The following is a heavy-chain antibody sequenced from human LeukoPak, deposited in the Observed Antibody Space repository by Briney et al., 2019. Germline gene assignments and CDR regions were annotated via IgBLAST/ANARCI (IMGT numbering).Heavy chain of an antibody. V-gene: IGHV3-33*06. J-gene: IGHJ4*02. D-gene: IGHD3-9*01. Sequence: PGRSLRLSCAASGFSFSSYGMHWVRQAPGKGLEWVAVIWYDGTNKNYGDSVKGRFTISRDNSKNTLYLQMSSLRAEDTAVYYCVKDYDILTGYFDYWGQGTLVTVSS. CDR3: VKDYDILTGYFDY. CDR2: IWYDGTNK. CDR1: GFSFSSYG.